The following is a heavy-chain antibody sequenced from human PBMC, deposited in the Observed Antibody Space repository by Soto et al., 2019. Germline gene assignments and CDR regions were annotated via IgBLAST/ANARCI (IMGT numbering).Heavy chain of an antibody. CDR1: GGSISSSSYY. V-gene: IGHV4-39*01. CDR3: ARHGLGYGSGGSCYSGIYNWFDP. J-gene: IGHJ5*02. Sequence: PSETLSLTCTVSGGSISSSSYYWGWIRQPPGKGLEWIGSIHYSGSTYYNPSLKSRVTISVDTSKNQFSLKLSSVTAADTAVYYCARHGLGYGSGGSCYSGIYNWFDPWGQGTLVTVSS. D-gene: IGHD2-15*01. CDR2: IHYSGST.